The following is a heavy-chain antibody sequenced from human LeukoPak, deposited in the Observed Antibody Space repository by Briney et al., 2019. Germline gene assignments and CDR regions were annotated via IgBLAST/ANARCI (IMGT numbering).Heavy chain of an antibody. D-gene: IGHD2-21*01. V-gene: IGHV5-51*01. Sequence: GESLKISCKGSGYSFTSYWIGWVRQMPGKALEWMGIMYPGNSNTRYSPSFQGQVTISADKSISTAYLQWSSLKASDTAMYYCARRKGLAGYFDYWGQGTLVTVSS. CDR1: GYSFTSYW. J-gene: IGHJ4*02. CDR3: ARRKGLAGYFDY. CDR2: MYPGNSNT.